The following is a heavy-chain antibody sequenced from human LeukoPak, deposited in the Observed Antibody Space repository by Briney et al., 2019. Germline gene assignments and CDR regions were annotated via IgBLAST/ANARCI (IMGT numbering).Heavy chain of an antibody. Sequence: SETLSLTCTVSGGSISSSSYYWGWIRQPPGKGLEWIGSIYYSGSTYYNPSLKSRVTISVDTSKNQFSLKLSSVTAADTAVYYCARHIGSGYGDTAVAGSIDYWGQGTLVTVSS. J-gene: IGHJ4*02. D-gene: IGHD6-19*01. CDR2: IYYSGST. V-gene: IGHV4-39*01. CDR1: GGSISSSSYY. CDR3: ARHIGSGYGDTAVAGSIDY.